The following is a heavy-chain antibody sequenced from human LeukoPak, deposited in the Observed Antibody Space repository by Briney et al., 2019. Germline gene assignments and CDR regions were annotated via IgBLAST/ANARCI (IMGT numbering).Heavy chain of an antibody. D-gene: IGHD6-13*01. CDR1: GFTFSSYT. J-gene: IGHJ6*03. CDR3: ARCPHSSSWGTWEYYMDV. V-gene: IGHV3-21*01. CDR2: ITRSSNYR. Sequence: GGSLRLSCAASGFTFSSYTMNWVRQAPGKGLEWVSSITRSSNYRYYSDSMKGRFTISRDNAKKSLYLQMNSLRAEDTAVYYCARCPHSSSWGTWEYYMDVWGKGTTVTVSS.